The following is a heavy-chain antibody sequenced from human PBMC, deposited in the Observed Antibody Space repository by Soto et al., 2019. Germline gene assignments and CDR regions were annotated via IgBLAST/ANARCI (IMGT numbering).Heavy chain of an antibody. V-gene: IGHV3-64D*08. CDR2: ISSNGGST. Sequence: GESLKISCSASGFTFSSYAMHWVRQAPGKGLEYVSAISSNGGSTYYADSVKGRFTISRDNSKNTLYLQMSSLRAEDTAVYYCVKGDKWELLRGRPRDAFDIWGQGTMVTVSS. D-gene: IGHD1-26*01. CDR1: GFTFSSYA. CDR3: VKGDKWELLRGRPRDAFDI. J-gene: IGHJ3*02.